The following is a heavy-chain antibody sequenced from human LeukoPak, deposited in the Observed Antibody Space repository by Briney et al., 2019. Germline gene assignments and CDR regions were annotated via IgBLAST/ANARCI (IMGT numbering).Heavy chain of an antibody. D-gene: IGHD6-19*01. CDR1: GGTFSSCA. Sequence: GASVKVSCKASGGTFSSCAISWVRQAPGQGLEWMGGIIPIFGTANYAQKFQGRVTITADKSTSTAYMELSSLRSEDTAVYYCAREMGDSSGWWYFDYWGQGTLVTVSS. CDR2: IIPIFGTA. V-gene: IGHV1-69*06. J-gene: IGHJ4*02. CDR3: AREMGDSSGWWYFDY.